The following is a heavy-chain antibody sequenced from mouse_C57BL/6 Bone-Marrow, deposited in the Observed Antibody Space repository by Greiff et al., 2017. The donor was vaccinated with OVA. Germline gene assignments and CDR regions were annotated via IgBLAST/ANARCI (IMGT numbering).Heavy chain of an antibody. Sequence: QVQLQQSGHELVKPGASVKISCKASGYTFTDYYINWVKQRPGQGLEWIGWIFPGSGSTYYNEKFKGKATLTVDKSSSTAYMLLSSLTSEDSAVYFCARDTTVVATNAMDYWGQGTSVTVSS. CDR2: IFPGSGST. V-gene: IGHV1-75*01. CDR3: ARDTTVVATNAMDY. D-gene: IGHD1-1*01. J-gene: IGHJ4*01. CDR1: GYTFTDYY.